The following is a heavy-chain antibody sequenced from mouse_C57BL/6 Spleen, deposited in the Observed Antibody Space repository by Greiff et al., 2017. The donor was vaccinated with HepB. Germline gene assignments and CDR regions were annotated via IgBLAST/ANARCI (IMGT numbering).Heavy chain of an antibody. J-gene: IGHJ4*01. CDR1: GFTFSSYG. Sequence: EVMLVESGGDLVKPGGSLKLSCAASGFTFSSYGMSWVRQTPDKRLEWVATISSGGSYTYYPDSVKGRFTISRDNAKNTLYLQMSSLKSEDTAMYYCARHRAYYSNPYAMDYWGQGTSVTVSS. CDR2: ISSGGSYT. CDR3: ARHRAYYSNPYAMDY. V-gene: IGHV5-6*02. D-gene: IGHD2-5*01.